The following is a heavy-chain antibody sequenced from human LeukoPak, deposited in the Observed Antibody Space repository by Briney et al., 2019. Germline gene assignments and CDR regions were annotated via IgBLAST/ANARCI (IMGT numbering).Heavy chain of an antibody. CDR2: IRYDGSNK. V-gene: IGHV3-30*02. CDR1: GFTFSSYG. Sequence: GGSLRLSCAASGFTFSSYGMHWVRQAPGKGLEWVAFIRYDGSNKYYADSVKGRFTISRDNSKNTLYLQMNSLRAEDTAMYYCVKGPIPCSSTSCPRSAFDIWGQGTMVTVSS. J-gene: IGHJ3*02. CDR3: VKGPIPCSSTSCPRSAFDI. D-gene: IGHD2-2*01.